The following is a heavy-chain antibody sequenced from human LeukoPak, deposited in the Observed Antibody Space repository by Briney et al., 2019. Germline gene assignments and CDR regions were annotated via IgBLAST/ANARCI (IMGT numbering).Heavy chain of an antibody. V-gene: IGHV3-74*03. CDR2: INSDASST. Sequence: GGSLRLSCAASGFGFSTSWMHWVRQVPGKGLVWVSLINSDASSTTYADSVKGRFTISRDNAKNTVYLQMNSLRPEDTAVYYCARDRFYIPDVWGKGTTVTVSS. CDR1: GFGFSTSW. J-gene: IGHJ6*04. CDR3: ARDRFYIPDV. D-gene: IGHD3-10*01.